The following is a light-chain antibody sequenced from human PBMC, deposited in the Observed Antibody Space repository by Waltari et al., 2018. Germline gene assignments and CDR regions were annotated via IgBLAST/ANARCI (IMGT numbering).Light chain of an antibody. CDR1: QRVRSSY. Sequence: EIVLTPSPGTLSLSPGERATLSCRASQRVRSSYLAWYLQKPGQAPRLLIYGASSRATGIPDRFSGSGSGTDFTLTISRLEPDDFAVYYCQQYGTLITFGQGTRLEIK. V-gene: IGKV3-20*01. J-gene: IGKJ5*01. CDR2: GAS. CDR3: QQYGTLIT.